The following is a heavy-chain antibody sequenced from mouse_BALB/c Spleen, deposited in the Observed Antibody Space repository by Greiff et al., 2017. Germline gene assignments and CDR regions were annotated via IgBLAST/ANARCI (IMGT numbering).Heavy chain of an antibody. D-gene: IGHD3-1*01. CDR2: ISNLAYSI. Sequence: EVMLVESGGGLVQPGGSRKLSCAASGFTFSDYGMAWVRQAPGKGPEWVAFISNLAYSIYYADTVTGRFTISRENAKNTLYLEMSSLRSEDTAMYYCAREGIPTSGAMDYWGQGTSVTVSS. CDR1: GFTFSDYG. CDR3: AREGIPTSGAMDY. J-gene: IGHJ4*01. V-gene: IGHV5-15*02.